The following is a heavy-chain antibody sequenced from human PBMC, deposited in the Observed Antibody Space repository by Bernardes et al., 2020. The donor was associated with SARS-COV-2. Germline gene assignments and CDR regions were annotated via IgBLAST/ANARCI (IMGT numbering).Heavy chain of an antibody. V-gene: IGHV3-7*01. D-gene: IGHD3-10*01. J-gene: IGHJ4*02. CDR1: GFTFGSYW. CDR2: IKQDGSEV. Sequence: GGSLRLSCAASGFTFGSYWMTWVRQAPGKGLEWVANIKQDGSEVDYVDSVKGRFTISRDNAKNSLYLQMNSLRVEDTALYYCARAGSESDYWGQGTLVTVSS. CDR3: ARAGSESDY.